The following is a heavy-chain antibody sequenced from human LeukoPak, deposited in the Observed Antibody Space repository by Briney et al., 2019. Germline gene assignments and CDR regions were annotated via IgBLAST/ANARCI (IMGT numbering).Heavy chain of an antibody. CDR3: ARVSTVTPRY. Sequence: GGSLRLSCAASGFTLSSYNMNWVRQAPGNGLEWISFISSDANAIYYADSVKGRFTISRDTAKNSLYLQMNSLRVEDTAVYYCARVSTVTPRYWGQGTLVTVSS. D-gene: IGHD4-17*01. CDR1: GFTLSSYN. J-gene: IGHJ4*02. V-gene: IGHV3-48*01. CDR2: ISSDANAI.